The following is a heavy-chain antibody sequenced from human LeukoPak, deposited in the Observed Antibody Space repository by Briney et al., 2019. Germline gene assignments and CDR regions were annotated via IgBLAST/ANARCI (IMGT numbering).Heavy chain of an antibody. Sequence: SVKVSCKASGGSFTFTSHAISWVRQAPGQGLEWMGGLIPIYGSANYAQKFQGRVTITSDESTRTVYVELSSLRPEDSAVYYCAGFFYDNSGDAFDLWGQGTMVTVSS. CDR2: LIPIYGSA. J-gene: IGHJ3*01. CDR1: GGSFTFTSHA. V-gene: IGHV1-69*01. D-gene: IGHD3-22*01. CDR3: AGFFYDNSGDAFDL.